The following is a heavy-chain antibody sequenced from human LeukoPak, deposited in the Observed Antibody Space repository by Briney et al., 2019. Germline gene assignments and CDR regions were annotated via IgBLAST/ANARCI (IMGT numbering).Heavy chain of an antibody. D-gene: IGHD2-15*01. CDR3: ARFARKGYCSGGSCSNWFGP. Sequence: ASVKVSCKASGYTFTSYYMHWVRQAPGQGLEWMGIINPSGGSTSYAQKFQGRVTMTRDTSTSTVYMELSSLRSEDTAVYYCARFARKGYCSGGSCSNWFGPWGQGTLVTVSS. CDR2: INPSGGST. J-gene: IGHJ5*02. V-gene: IGHV1-46*01. CDR1: GYTFTSYY.